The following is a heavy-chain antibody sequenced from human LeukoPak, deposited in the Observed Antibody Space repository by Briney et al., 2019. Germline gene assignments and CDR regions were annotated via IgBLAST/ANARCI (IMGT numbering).Heavy chain of an antibody. V-gene: IGHV3-23*01. D-gene: IGHD2-2*01. Sequence: GESLRLSCAASGFTFSSYAMTWVRQPPGKGLQWVSTVTGSGGGTYYADSVKGRFTISRDDSKNTLYLQMNSLRAEDTAVYYCAKENCSSTSCYRGHWGQGTLVTVSS. CDR2: VTGSGGGT. J-gene: IGHJ4*02. CDR3: AKENCSSTSCYRGH. CDR1: GFTFSSYA.